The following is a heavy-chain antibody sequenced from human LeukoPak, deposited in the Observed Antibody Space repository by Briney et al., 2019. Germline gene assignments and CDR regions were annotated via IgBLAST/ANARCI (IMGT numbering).Heavy chain of an antibody. CDR3: ARTLLDYGGNEGSNFDY. J-gene: IGHJ4*02. Sequence: SVKVSCKASGGTFSSYAISWVRQAPGQGLEWMGGIIPIFGTANYARKFQGRVTITADESTSTAYMELSSLRSEDTAVYYCARTLLDYGGNEGSNFDYWGQGTLVTVSS. V-gene: IGHV1-69*13. CDR1: GGTFSSYA. CDR2: IIPIFGTA. D-gene: IGHD4-23*01.